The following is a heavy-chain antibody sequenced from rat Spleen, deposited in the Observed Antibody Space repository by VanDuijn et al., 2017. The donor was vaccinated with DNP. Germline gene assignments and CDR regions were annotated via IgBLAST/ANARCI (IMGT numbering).Heavy chain of an antibody. V-gene: IGHV2S12*01. D-gene: IGHD1-5*01. CDR1: GFSLTNYH. CDR3: TRDDIGTTRFDY. J-gene: IGHJ2*01. Sequence: QVQLKESGPGLVQPSQTLSLTCTVSGFSLTNYHVHWVRQPPGKGLEWIAAISSGGSTYYNSALKSRLSISRDTSKSQVFLKMNSLQTEDTAIYFCTRDDIGTTRFDYWGQGVMVTVSS. CDR2: ISSGGST.